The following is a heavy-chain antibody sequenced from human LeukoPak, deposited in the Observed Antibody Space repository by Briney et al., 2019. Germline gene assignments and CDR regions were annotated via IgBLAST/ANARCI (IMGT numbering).Heavy chain of an antibody. CDR3: AKGYDFWSGYGAFDI. CDR1: GFTFSSYV. D-gene: IGHD3-3*01. V-gene: IGHV3-30*18. CDR2: ISYDGSNK. J-gene: IGHJ3*02. Sequence: PGRSLRLSCAASGFTFSSYVMHWVRQAPGKGLEWVAVISYDGSNKYYADSVKGRFTISRDNSKNTLYLQMNSLRAEDTAVYYCAKGYDFWSGYGAFDIWGQGTMVTVSS.